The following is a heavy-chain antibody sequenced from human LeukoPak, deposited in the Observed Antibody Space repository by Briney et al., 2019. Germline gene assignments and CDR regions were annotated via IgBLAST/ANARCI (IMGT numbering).Heavy chain of an antibody. CDR2: IYSSGST. Sequence: SSETLSLTCTVSGGSINSYYWSWIRQPAGKSLEWIGRIYSSGSTDYNPSLMSRGTMSVDTSKNQFSLKLSSVTAADTAVYYCARDPSYSSGWYDYWGQGTLVTVSS. CDR3: ARDPSYSSGWYDY. J-gene: IGHJ4*02. V-gene: IGHV4-4*07. D-gene: IGHD6-19*01. CDR1: GGSINSYY.